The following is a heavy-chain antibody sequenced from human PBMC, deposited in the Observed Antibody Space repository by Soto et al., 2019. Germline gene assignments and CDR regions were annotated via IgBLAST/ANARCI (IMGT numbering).Heavy chain of an antibody. V-gene: IGHV3-30*18. Sequence: VQLVESGGGVVQPGRSLRLSCAASGFTFSSYGMHWVRQAPGKGLEWVAVISYDGSNKYYADSVKGRFTISRDNSKNTLYLQMNSLRAEDTAVYYCAKGEDSYYYYYYGMDVWGQGTTVTVSS. J-gene: IGHJ6*02. CDR2: ISYDGSNK. CDR1: GFTFSSYG. CDR3: AKGEDSYYYYYYGMDV.